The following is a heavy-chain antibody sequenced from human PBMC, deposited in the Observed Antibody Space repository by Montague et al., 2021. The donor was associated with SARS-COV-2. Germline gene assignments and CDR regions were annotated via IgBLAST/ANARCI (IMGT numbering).Heavy chain of an antibody. J-gene: IGHJ3*01. CDR3: ARGWAFDP. Sequence: SETLSLTCTVSGGSTASHYWNWIRQSPGKRPEWIGYVYYNGDTKHNPSLQSRVTISIDTSENQFSLRLNSVTAADTAVYLCARGWAFDPWDQGRLVTVSS. CDR2: VYYNGDT. V-gene: IGHV4-59*08. D-gene: IGHD6-19*01. CDR1: GGSTASHY.